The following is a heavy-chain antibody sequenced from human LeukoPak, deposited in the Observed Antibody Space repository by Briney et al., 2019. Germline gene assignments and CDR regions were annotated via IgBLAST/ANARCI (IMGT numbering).Heavy chain of an antibody. V-gene: IGHV6-1*01. J-gene: IGHJ4*02. Sequence: SQTLSLTCALSGDSVSSVNAAWNWIRQSPSRGLEWLGRTYYRSKWYNDYAVSVKGRITINPNTSKNQFSLQLNSVTPEDTAVYYCARESRIAAVGNFDYWGQGTLVTVSS. CDR2: TYYRSKWYN. D-gene: IGHD6-13*01. CDR3: ARESRIAAVGNFDY. CDR1: GDSVSSVNAA.